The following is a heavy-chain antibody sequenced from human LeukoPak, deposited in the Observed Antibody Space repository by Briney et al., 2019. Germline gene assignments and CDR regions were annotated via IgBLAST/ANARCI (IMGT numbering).Heavy chain of an antibody. CDR2: INTNTGNP. V-gene: IGHV7-4-1*02. D-gene: IGHD3-3*01. Sequence: ASVKVSCKASGYTFTSYAMNWVGQAPGQGLEGMGWINTNTGNPTYAQGFTGRFVFSLDTSVSTAYLQISSLKAEDTAVYYCARDEPYYDFWSGQLWGQGTLVTVSS. J-gene: IGHJ4*02. CDR1: GYTFTSYA. CDR3: ARDEPYYDFWSGQL.